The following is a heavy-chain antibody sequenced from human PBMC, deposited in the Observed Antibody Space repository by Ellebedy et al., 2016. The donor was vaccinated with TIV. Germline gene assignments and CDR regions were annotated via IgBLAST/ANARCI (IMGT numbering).Heavy chain of an antibody. V-gene: IGHV3-23*01. CDR3: AVTVSTWEC. D-gene: IGHD4-17*01. J-gene: IGHJ4*02. CDR2: ISADTYST. Sequence: GESLKISXAASGFTFHIYAMFWVRQAPGKGLEWVSTISADTYSTYYAESVQGRFTISRDISRNTLYLQMNSLRAEDTAVYYCAVTVSTWECWGQGTLVTVSS. CDR1: GFTFHIYA.